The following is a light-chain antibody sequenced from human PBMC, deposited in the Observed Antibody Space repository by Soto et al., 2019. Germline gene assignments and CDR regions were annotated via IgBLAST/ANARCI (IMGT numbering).Light chain of an antibody. J-gene: IGKJ1*01. CDR2: DAS. Sequence: DIQLTQSPSTLSASVVDRVTLTCRASQSLNTRLAWYQQRPGKAPKLLIYDASTLESGVPSRFSGGGSGTEFTLTINNLQPDDLATYICQQYKSYSTFGRGTKVEIK. V-gene: IGKV1-5*01. CDR3: QQYKSYST. CDR1: QSLNTR.